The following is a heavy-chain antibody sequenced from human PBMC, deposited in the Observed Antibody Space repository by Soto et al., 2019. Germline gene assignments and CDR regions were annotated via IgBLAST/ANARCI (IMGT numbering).Heavy chain of an antibody. CDR2: IYNSGST. V-gene: IGHV4-4*07. Sequence: XETLSLPCSVSGGSINSYYWAWIRQPAGKGLEWIGRIYNSGSTKYNPSLKSRVTLSADTSKNQFSLNLTSVTVADTAVYYCASRYCDTTTCYDNWLDPWGQGTLVTVSS. D-gene: IGHD2-2*01. J-gene: IGHJ5*02. CDR3: ASRYCDTTTCYDNWLDP. CDR1: GGSINSYY.